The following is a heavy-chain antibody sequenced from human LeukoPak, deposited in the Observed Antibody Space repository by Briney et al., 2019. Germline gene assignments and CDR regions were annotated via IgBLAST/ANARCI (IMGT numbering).Heavy chain of an antibody. Sequence: GGSLRLSCAASGFTFSSYAISWVRQAPGQGLEWMGGIIPIFGTANYAQKFQGRVTITTDESTSTAYMELSSLRSEDTAVYYCARDSGSYPNWFDPWGQGTLVTVSS. CDR2: IIPIFGTA. D-gene: IGHD1-26*01. CDR3: ARDSGSYPNWFDP. J-gene: IGHJ5*02. CDR1: GFTFSSYA. V-gene: IGHV1-69*05.